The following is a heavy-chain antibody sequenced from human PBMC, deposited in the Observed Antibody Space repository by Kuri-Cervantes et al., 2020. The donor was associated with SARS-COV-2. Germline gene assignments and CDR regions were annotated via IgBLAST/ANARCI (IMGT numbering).Heavy chain of an antibody. J-gene: IGHJ4*02. CDR1: GGSISSSSYY. Sequence: SETLSLTCTVSGGSISSSSYYWGWIRQPPGKGLEWIGSIYYSGSTYYNPSLKSRVTISVDTSKNQFSLKLSSVTAADTAVYYCARVRVGSSSPVDYWGQGTLVTVSS. CDR3: ARVRVGSSSPVDY. D-gene: IGHD6-13*01. V-gene: IGHV4-39*01. CDR2: IYYSGST.